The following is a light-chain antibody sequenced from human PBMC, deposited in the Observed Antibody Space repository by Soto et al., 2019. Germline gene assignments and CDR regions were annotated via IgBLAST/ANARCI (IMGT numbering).Light chain of an antibody. J-gene: IGLJ1*01. CDR2: EGS. Sequence: VLTQPASVSGSPGQSITISCTGTSSDVGSYNLVSWYQQHPGKAPKLMIYEGSKRPSGVSNRFSGSKSGNTASLTISGLQAEDEADYYCCSCAGSSTFYVFGTGTKV. V-gene: IGLV2-23*01. CDR1: SSDVGSYNL. CDR3: CSCAGSSTFYV.